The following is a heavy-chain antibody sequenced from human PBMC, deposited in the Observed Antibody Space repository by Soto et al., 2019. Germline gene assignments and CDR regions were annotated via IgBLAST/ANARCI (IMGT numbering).Heavy chain of an antibody. CDR3: AKESTPHVGYCFNGVCYNDY. CDR1: GFAFRNYA. D-gene: IGHD2-8*01. CDR2: ISGSGDST. Sequence: EVQLLESGGGLVQPGGSLRLSCAASGFAFRNYAMSWVRQAPGKGLEWVSAISGSGDSTYYADSVKGRFTISRDHAENKLYLQMNSPRAEDTARYYCAKESTPHVGYCFNGVCYNDYWGQGALVTVSA. V-gene: IGHV3-23*01. J-gene: IGHJ4*02.